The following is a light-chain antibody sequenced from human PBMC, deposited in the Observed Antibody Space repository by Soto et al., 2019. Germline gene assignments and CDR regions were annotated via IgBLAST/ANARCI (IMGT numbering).Light chain of an antibody. CDR2: GAS. J-gene: IGKJ4*01. CDR3: QQYNNCPLT. CDR1: QRVSSN. Sequence: EIVMTQSPATLSVSPGERATLSCRAGQRVSSNLAWYQQKPGQAPRLLIYGASTRATGIPARFSGSGSGTEFTLTISSLQSEDFAVYYCQQYNNCPLTFGGGTKVEIK. V-gene: IGKV3-15*01.